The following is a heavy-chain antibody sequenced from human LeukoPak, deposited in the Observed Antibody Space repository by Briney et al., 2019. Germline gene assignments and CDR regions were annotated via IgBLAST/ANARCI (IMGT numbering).Heavy chain of an antibody. CDR1: GYTFTSYD. D-gene: IGHD2-2*01. CDR3: ARPPDAWEIDAFDI. Sequence: VASVKVSCKASGYTFTSYDINWVRQAPGQGLEWMGWINPNSGGTNYAQKFQGRVTMTRDTSISTAYMELSRLRSDDTAVYYCARPPDAWEIDAFDIWGQGTMVTVSS. J-gene: IGHJ3*02. V-gene: IGHV1-2*02. CDR2: INPNSGGT.